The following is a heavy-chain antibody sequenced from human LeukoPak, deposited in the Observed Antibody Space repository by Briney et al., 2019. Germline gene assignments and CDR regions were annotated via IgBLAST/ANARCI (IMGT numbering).Heavy chain of an antibody. V-gene: IGHV3-49*04. D-gene: IGHD3-22*01. CDR3: TRDGAYYDSSGYYGVY. CDR1: GFTFGDYA. CDR2: ISSKAYGGTT. J-gene: IGHJ4*02. Sequence: PGGSLRLFCTASGFTFGDYAMSWVRQAPGKGLEWVGFISSKAYGGTTEYAASVKGRFTISRDDSKSIAYLQMNSLKTEDTAVYYCTRDGAYYDSSGYYGVYWGQGTLVTVSS.